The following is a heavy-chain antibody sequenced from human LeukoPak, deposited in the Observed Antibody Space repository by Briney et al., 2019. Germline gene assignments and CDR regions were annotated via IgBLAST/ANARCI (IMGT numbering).Heavy chain of an antibody. CDR2: TYYRSKWYY. CDR1: GDSVSSISVA. Sequence: SQTLSLTCAISGDSVSSISVAWNWIRQSPSRGLEWLGGTYYRSKWYYEYAVSVKSRINISPDTSKNQFSLQLTSVTPEDTAVYYCSLARSEYHYGMDVWGQGTTVTVSS. CDR3: SLARSEYHYGMDV. V-gene: IGHV6-1*01. J-gene: IGHJ6*02.